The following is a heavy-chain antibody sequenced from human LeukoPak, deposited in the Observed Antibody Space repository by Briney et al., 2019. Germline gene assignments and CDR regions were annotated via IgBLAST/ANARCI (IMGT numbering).Heavy chain of an antibody. Sequence: GESLKISCKGFGYSFTSYWIGWVRQMPGKGLEWMGIIYPGDSDTRYSPSFQGQVTISSDKSISTAYLQWSSLKASDTAIYYCVRQADSSGWYYFDYWGPGTRVSVTS. CDR1: GYSFTSYW. CDR3: VRQADSSGWYYFDY. V-gene: IGHV5-51*01. D-gene: IGHD6-19*01. J-gene: IGHJ4*02. CDR2: IYPGDSDT.